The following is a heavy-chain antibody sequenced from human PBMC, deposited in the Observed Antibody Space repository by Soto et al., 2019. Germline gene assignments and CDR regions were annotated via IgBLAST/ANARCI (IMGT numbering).Heavy chain of an antibody. CDR3: ASTYSTSWYWFDP. Sequence: QVTVKESGPVLVKPTETLTLTCTVSGFSLSNAGLGVSWIRQPPGKALEWLAHIFSNDEKSYSTSLKSRLTFSKDTSKSQVVLTMTTMYPVDTATYYCASTYSTSWYWFDPWGQGTLVTVSS. V-gene: IGHV2-26*04. CDR1: GFSLSNAGLG. J-gene: IGHJ5*02. D-gene: IGHD6-13*01. CDR2: IFSNDEK.